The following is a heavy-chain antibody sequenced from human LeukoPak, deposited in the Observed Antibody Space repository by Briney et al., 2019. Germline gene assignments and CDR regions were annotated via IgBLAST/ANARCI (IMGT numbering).Heavy chain of an antibody. Sequence: PSETLSLTCTVSGGSLSSSSYYWGWIRQPPGKGLEWIGSIYYSGSTYYNPSLKSRVTISVDTSKNQFSLKLSSVTAADTAVYYCARGHRYCSSTSCLLGRDYWGQGTLVTVSS. V-gene: IGHV4-39*01. CDR2: IYYSGST. D-gene: IGHD2-2*01. CDR3: ARGHRYCSSTSCLLGRDY. CDR1: GGSLSSSSYY. J-gene: IGHJ4*02.